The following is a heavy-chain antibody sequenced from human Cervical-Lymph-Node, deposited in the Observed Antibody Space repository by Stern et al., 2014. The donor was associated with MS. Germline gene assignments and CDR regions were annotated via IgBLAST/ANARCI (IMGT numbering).Heavy chain of an antibody. J-gene: IGHJ5*02. CDR2: MNPNSGNT. CDR3: ARGTTTVTTSWFDP. Sequence: VQMVESGAEVKKPGASVKVSCKASGYTFTSYDINGVRQATGQGLEWMGWMNPNSGNTGYAQKFQGRVTMTRNTSISTAYMELSSLRSEDTAVYYCARGTTTVTTSWFDPWGQGTLVTVSS. D-gene: IGHD4-17*01. V-gene: IGHV1-8*01. CDR1: GYTFTSYD.